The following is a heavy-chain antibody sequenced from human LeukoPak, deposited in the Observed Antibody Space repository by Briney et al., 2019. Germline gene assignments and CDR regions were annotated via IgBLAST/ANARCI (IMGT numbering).Heavy chain of an antibody. Sequence: ASVKVSCKASGYTFTVCYMHWVRQAPGQGLEWMGRINPNSGGTNYAQKFQGRVTMTRDTSISTAYMELSRLTSDDTAIYYCASRSLGVFDSWGQGTLVTVSS. CDR3: ASRSLGVFDS. CDR2: INPNSGGT. CDR1: GYTFTVCY. D-gene: IGHD3-16*01. V-gene: IGHV1-2*06. J-gene: IGHJ4*02.